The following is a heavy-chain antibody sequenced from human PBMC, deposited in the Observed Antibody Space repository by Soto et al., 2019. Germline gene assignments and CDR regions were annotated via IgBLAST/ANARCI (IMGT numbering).Heavy chain of an antibody. J-gene: IGHJ5*02. CDR2: VSAYNGNT. Sequence: ASVKVSCKASGYTFTSYGISWVRQAPGQGLEWMGWVSAYNGNTNYAQKLQGRVTMTTDTSTSTAYMELRSLRSDDTAVYYCARVYNYYDSSGYYSWGQGTLVTVSS. CDR3: ARVYNYYDSSGYYS. CDR1: GYTFTSYG. D-gene: IGHD3-22*01. V-gene: IGHV1-18*04.